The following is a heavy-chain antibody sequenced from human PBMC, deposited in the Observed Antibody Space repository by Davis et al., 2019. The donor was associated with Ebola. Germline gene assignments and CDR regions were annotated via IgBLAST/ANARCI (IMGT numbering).Heavy chain of an antibody. CDR3: AGDKGVRDGYNWY. Sequence: SVQVSCKASRYTFTSYGISWVRQAPGQGLEWMGRIIPILGIANYAQKFQGRVTITADKSTSTAYMELSSLRSEDTAVYYWAGDKGVRDGYNWYWGQGTLVTVSS. J-gene: IGHJ4*02. D-gene: IGHD5-24*01. V-gene: IGHV1-69*04. CDR2: IIPILGIA. CDR1: RYTFTSYG.